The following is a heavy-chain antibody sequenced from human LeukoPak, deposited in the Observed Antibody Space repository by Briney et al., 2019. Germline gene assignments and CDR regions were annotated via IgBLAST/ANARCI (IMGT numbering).Heavy chain of an antibody. D-gene: IGHD3-16*02. V-gene: IGHV4-34*01. CDR1: GGSFSGYY. CDR3: ARHHDYVWGSYRYLPWFDP. Sequence: SETLSLTCAVYGGSFSGYYWSWIRQPPGKGLEWIGEINHSGSTNYNPSHKSRVTISVDTSKNQFSLKLSPVTAADTAVYYCARHHDYVWGSYRYLPWFDPWGQGTLVTVSS. J-gene: IGHJ5*02. CDR2: INHSGST.